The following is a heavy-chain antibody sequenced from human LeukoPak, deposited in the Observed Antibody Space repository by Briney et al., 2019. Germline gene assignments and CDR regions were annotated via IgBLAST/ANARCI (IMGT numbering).Heavy chain of an antibody. V-gene: IGHV4-59*01. CDR3: ARALERFGDWTPYYFDY. D-gene: IGHD3-10*01. J-gene: IGHJ4*02. CDR2: IYYSGSA. CDR1: GGSISSYY. Sequence: SETLSLTCTVSGGSISSYYWSWIRQPPGKGLGWIGYIYYSGSANYNPSLKSRVTISVDTSKNQFSLKLSSVTAADTAVYYCARALERFGDWTPYYFDYWGQGTLVTVSS.